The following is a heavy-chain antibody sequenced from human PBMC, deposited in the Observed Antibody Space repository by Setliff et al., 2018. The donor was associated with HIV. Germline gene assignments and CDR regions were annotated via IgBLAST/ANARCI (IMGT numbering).Heavy chain of an antibody. D-gene: IGHD3-3*01. CDR3: ARAIFGSGFYFDY. CDR1: GGSFTNYY. J-gene: IGHJ4*02. CDR2: INHSGST. Sequence: SETLSLTCVVYGGSFTNYYWSWIRQPPGKGLECIGEINHSGSTNYNPSLKSRVTISVDTSKNQFSLKLSSVTAADTAVYHCARAIFGSGFYFDYWGRGTLVTVSS. V-gene: IGHV4-34*01.